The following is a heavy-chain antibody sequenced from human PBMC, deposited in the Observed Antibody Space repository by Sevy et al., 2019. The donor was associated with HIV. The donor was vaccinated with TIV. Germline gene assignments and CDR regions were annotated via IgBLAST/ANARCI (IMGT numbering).Heavy chain of an antibody. CDR1: GGSINNSY. Sequence: SETLSLTCTVFGGSINNSYWSWIRQPPGKGLEWIGDISYNGRTNYSPSLKSRVTISVDTSKNQFSLKLTSVTAADTAAHYCAGREGSGSYYKYSFDIWGQGTMVTVSS. D-gene: IGHD3-10*01. J-gene: IGHJ3*02. CDR3: AGREGSGSYYKYSFDI. CDR2: ISYNGRT. V-gene: IGHV4-59*01.